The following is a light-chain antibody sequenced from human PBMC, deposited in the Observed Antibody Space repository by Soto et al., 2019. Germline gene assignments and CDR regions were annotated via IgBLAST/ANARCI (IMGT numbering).Light chain of an antibody. V-gene: IGKV4-1*01. CDR1: LSLLYSSDNKNY. CDR3: QQYYGTPFT. CDR2: WAS. Sequence: DIVTTQSPDSLAVSLGERATINCKSSLSLLYSSDNKNYLAWYQQRPGQPPKLLIYWASTRELGVPDRFSGSGSGTDFTLTISSLQAEDVAVYFCQQYYGTPFTFGQGTKLEIK. J-gene: IGKJ2*01.